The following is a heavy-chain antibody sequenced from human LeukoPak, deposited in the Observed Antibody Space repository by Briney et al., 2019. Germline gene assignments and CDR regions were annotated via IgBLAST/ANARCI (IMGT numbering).Heavy chain of an antibody. J-gene: IGHJ4*02. CDR3: ATYSSSSPGY. CDR1: GYSISSGYY. D-gene: IGHD6-13*01. Sequence: PSETLSLTCTVSGYSISSGYYWGWIRQPPGKGLEWIGRIYHSGSTYYNPSLKSRVTISIDTSKNQFSLKLSSVTAADTAVYYCATYSSSSPGYWGQGTLVTVSS. V-gene: IGHV4-38-2*02. CDR2: IYHSGST.